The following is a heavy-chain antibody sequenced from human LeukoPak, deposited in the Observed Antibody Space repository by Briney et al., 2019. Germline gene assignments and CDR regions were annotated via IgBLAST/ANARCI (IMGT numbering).Heavy chain of an antibody. Sequence: PGGSLRLSCAASGFTFSSYSMNWVRQAPGKGLEWVSYISSSSSTIYYADSVKGRFTISRDNAKNSLYLQMNSLRAEDTAVYYCARGSHRIEYRRSAAFDPWGQGTLVTVSS. D-gene: IGHD6-6*01. J-gene: IGHJ5*02. CDR2: ISSSSSTI. CDR1: GFTFSSYS. V-gene: IGHV3-48*01. CDR3: ARGSHRIEYRRSAAFDP.